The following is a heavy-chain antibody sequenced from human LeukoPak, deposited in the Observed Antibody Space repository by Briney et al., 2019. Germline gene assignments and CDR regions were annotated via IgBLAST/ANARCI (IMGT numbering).Heavy chain of an antibody. D-gene: IGHD1-1*01. J-gene: IGHJ4*02. V-gene: IGHV3-23*01. CDR1: GFTFSSLA. CDR3: AKGQELDDGVFDS. CDR2: IRSNGDTT. Sequence: GGSLRLSCTASGFTFSSLAMTWVRQAPGKGLEWVSTIRSNGDTTYNADSVKGRFTISRDNSKNTLYLELNSLRVEDTATFYCAKGQELDDGVFDSWGRGTMVTVSS.